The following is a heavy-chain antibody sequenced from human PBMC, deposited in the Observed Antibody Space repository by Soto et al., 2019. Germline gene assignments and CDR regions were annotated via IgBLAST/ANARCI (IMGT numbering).Heavy chain of an antibody. V-gene: IGHV1-2*04. J-gene: IGHJ3*02. CDR2: INPNSGGT. D-gene: IGHD3-3*01. CDR3: AREATIFGVVINARAFDI. CDR1: GYTFTGYY. Sequence: GASVKGSCKASGYTFTGYYIHWVRQAPGQRLEWMGWINPNSGGTNYAQKFQGWVTMTRDTSISTAYMELSRLRSDDTAVYYCAREATIFGVVINARAFDIWGQGTMVTVSS.